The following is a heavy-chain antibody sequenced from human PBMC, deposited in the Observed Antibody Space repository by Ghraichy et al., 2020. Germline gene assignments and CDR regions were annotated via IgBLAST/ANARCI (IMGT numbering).Heavy chain of an antibody. Sequence: GGSLRLSCAASGFTFSSYGMHWVRQAPGKGLEWVAVISYDGSNKYYADSVKGRFTISRDNSKNTLYLQMNSLRAEDTAVYYCAKWGSVVPAVNNWFDPWGQGTLVTVSS. CDR3: AKWGSVVPAVNNWFDP. J-gene: IGHJ5*02. D-gene: IGHD2-2*01. V-gene: IGHV3-30*18. CDR2: ISYDGSNK. CDR1: GFTFSSYG.